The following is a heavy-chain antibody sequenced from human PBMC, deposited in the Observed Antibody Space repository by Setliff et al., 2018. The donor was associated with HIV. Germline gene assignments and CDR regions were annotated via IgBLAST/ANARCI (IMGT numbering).Heavy chain of an antibody. Sequence: ASVKVSCKASGYTFTSYGFSWVRQAPGRGLQWMGWISAYSGDTRFAQEFQGRLTMTTDTSTNTAYMALGSLKSDDTAVYYCARDARDHFYGPGHIDKWGQGTQVTVSS. CDR3: ARDARDHFYGPGHIDK. V-gene: IGHV1-18*01. J-gene: IGHJ4*02. CDR2: ISAYSGDT. CDR1: GYTFTSYG. D-gene: IGHD3-10*01.